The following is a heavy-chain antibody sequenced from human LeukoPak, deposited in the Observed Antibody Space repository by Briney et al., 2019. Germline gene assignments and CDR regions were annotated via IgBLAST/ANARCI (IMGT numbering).Heavy chain of an antibody. D-gene: IGHD2-15*01. Sequence: GGSLRLSCTSSGFTFGDYAMSWARQAPGKGLEWVSFIRSKAYGGTTGYAASVKGKFTISRDDSKSIAYLQMNSLKTEDTAVYYCTRVSLVAASVFFDYWGQGSLVTVSS. CDR2: IRSKAYGGTT. CDR3: TRVSLVAASVFFDY. V-gene: IGHV3-49*04. J-gene: IGHJ4*02. CDR1: GFTFGDYA.